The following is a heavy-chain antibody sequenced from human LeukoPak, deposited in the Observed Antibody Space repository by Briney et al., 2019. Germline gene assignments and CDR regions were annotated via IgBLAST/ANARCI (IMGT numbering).Heavy chain of an antibody. J-gene: IGHJ6*02. V-gene: IGHV3-9*01. D-gene: IGHD1-14*01. Sequence: GGSLRLSCAASGFTFDDYVMHWVRQAPGKGLEWVSGISWNSGSIGYADSVKGRFTISRDNAKNSLFLQMNSLRAEDTAVYYCARDLGAITSYGMDVWGQGTTVTVSS. CDR2: ISWNSGSI. CDR1: GFTFDDYV. CDR3: ARDLGAITSYGMDV.